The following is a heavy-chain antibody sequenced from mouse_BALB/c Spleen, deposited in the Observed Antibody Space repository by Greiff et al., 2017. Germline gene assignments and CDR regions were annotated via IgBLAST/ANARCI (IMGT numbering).Heavy chain of an antibody. CDR3: ARDEALRIYAMDY. J-gene: IGHJ4*01. V-gene: IGHV5-9-4*01. Sequence: DVMLVESGGGLVKPGGSLKLSCAASGFTFSSYAMSWVRQSPEKRLEWVAEISSGGSYTYYPDTVTGRFTISRDNAKNTLYLEMSSLRSEDTAMYYCARDEALRIYAMDYWGQGTSVTVSS. CDR1: GFTFSSYA. CDR2: ISSGGSYT.